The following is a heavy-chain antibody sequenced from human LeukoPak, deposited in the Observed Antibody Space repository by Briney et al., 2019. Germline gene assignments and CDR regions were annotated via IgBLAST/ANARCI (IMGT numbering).Heavy chain of an antibody. CDR2: INHSGST. J-gene: IGHJ4*02. Sequence: PSETLSLTCAVYGGSFSGYYWSWIRQPPGKGLEWIGEINHSGSTNYNPSLKSRVTISVDTSKNQFSLKLSSVTAADTAVYYCAKGMTTVTTFEPFDYWGQGTLVTVSS. V-gene: IGHV4-34*01. D-gene: IGHD4-17*01. CDR3: AKGMTTVTTFEPFDY. CDR1: GGSFSGYY.